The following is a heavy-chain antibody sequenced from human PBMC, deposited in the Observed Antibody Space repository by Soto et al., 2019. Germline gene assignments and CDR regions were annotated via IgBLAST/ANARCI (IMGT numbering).Heavy chain of an antibody. Sequence: QVQLVQSGAEVKKPGASVKVSCKASGDTFSNYYMHWVRQAPGQGLEWMGVINPSGGGTTYAQKFQGRVTMTSDTSTSTVYMELSSLRSEDTAVYYCAGGRWLPLPSRWGQGTLVSVSS. CDR3: AGGRWLPLPSR. CDR1: GDTFSNYY. V-gene: IGHV1-46*01. CDR2: INPSGGGT. D-gene: IGHD5-12*01. J-gene: IGHJ4*02.